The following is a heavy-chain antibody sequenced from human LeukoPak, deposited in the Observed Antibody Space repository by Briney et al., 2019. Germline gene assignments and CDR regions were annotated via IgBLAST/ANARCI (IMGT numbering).Heavy chain of an antibody. CDR1: EFTFSSYS. V-gene: IGHV3-21*01. CDR2: ISGTSTYI. Sequence: GGSLRLSCAASEFTFSSYSMNWVRQAPRQGLEWVSSISGTSTYIYYADSVMGRFTIYRDNAKNSLYLQMNSLRAEDTAVYYCARDREAGQGLDDYWGQGTLVTVSS. CDR3: ARDREAGQGLDDY. J-gene: IGHJ4*02. D-gene: IGHD6-19*01.